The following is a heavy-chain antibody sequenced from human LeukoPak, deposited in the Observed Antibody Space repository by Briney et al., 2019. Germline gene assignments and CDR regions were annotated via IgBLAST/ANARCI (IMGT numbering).Heavy chain of an antibody. CDR3: ARGPRVQKYQLLYFRPVLGYYFDY. CDR1: GYTFTSYG. CDR2: ISAYNGNT. D-gene: IGHD2-2*02. V-gene: IGHV1-18*01. Sequence: ASVKVSCKASGYTFTSYGISWVRQAPGQGLEWMGWISAYNGNTNYAQKLQGRVTMTTDTSTSTAYMELRSLRSDDTAVYYCARGPRVQKYQLLYFRPVLGYYFDYWGQGTLVTVSS. J-gene: IGHJ4*02.